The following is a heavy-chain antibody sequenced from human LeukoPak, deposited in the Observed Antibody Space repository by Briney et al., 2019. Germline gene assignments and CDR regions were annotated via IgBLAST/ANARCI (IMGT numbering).Heavy chain of an antibody. CDR3: AKPPARSWSTESVYYYMDV. J-gene: IGHJ6*03. D-gene: IGHD6-13*01. CDR2: IIPIFGTS. CDR1: GGTFSSYA. Sequence: SVKVSCKASGGTFSSYAISWVRQAPGQGLEWMGGIIPIFGTSNYAQKFQGRVTITADESTSTAYMELSSLRSEDTAVYYCAKPPARSWSTESVYYYMDVWGKGTTVTVSS. V-gene: IGHV1-69*13.